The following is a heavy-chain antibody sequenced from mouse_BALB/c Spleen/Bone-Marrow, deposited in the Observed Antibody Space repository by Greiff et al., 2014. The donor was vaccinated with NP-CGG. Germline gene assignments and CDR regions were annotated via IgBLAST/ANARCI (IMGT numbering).Heavy chain of an antibody. D-gene: IGHD2-4*01. CDR3: ARYPIYYDYDWYFDV. CDR1: GFSLTSYG. CDR2: IWAGGST. V-gene: IGHV2-9*02. Sequence: VKLMESGPGLVAPSQSLSITCTVSGFSLTSYGVHWVRQPPGEGLEWLGVIWAGGSTNYNSALMSRLSISKDNSKSQVFLKMNSMQTDDTAMYYCARYPIYYDYDWYFDVWGAGTTVTVSS. J-gene: IGHJ1*01.